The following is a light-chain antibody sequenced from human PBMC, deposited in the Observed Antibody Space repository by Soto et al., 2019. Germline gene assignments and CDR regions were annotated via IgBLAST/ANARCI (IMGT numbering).Light chain of an antibody. CDR2: GNS. CDR3: QSYDSSLSNSVI. J-gene: IGLJ2*01. Sequence: QSVLTQPPSVSGAPGQRVTISCTGSSSNIGAGYDVHWYRHLPGSAPQLLIHGNSNRPSGVPDRFSGSKSGQSASLAITGLQAEDEADYYCQSYDSSLSNSVIFGGGTKLTVI. CDR1: SSNIGAGYD. V-gene: IGLV1-40*01.